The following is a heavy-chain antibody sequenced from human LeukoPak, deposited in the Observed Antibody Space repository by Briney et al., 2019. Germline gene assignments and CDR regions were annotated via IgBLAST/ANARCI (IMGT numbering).Heavy chain of an antibody. J-gene: IGHJ3*02. V-gene: IGHV3-21*01. D-gene: IGHD6-13*01. CDR3: ARAPSSRWYFDI. CDR1: GFTFSSYS. Sequence: GGALRLSWAASGFTFSSYSMNWVRQAPGKGLEGVSSISSSSSYIYYADSVKGRFTISRDNAKNSLYLQMNSLTAEGTAVYYCARAPSSRWYFDIWGQGTMVTVSS. CDR2: ISSSSSYI.